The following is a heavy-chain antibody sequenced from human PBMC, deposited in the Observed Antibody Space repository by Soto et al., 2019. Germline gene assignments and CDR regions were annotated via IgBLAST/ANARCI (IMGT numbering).Heavy chain of an antibody. CDR2: ISYDGST. J-gene: IGHJ5*02. D-gene: IGHD2-2*01. CDR3: TKGGVVLAPATYPNWFDP. Sequence: QVQLVESGGGVVQPGRSLRLSCAASGFTFSAHAMHWVRQAPGKGLEWVAVISYDGSTYYADSVRGRFTISRDNSKKTVYLQMKSLTTEDTATYYCTKGGVVLAPATYPNWFDPWGQGTLVTVSS. CDR1: GFTFSAHA. V-gene: IGHV3-30*04.